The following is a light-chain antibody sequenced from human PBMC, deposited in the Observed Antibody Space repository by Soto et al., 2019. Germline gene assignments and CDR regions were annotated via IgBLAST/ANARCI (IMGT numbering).Light chain of an antibody. Sequence: ETVMTQSQGTLSLSPGERATLSCRASQSVSSGYLAWYQQKPGQAPRLLIFGASNRATGIPDRFPGSVSGTDFTLTICRLEPEDFAVYYFQHYGISQNTLVPGTKLEMK. J-gene: IGKJ2*01. CDR1: QSVSSGY. CDR3: QHYGISQNT. V-gene: IGKV3-20*01. CDR2: GAS.